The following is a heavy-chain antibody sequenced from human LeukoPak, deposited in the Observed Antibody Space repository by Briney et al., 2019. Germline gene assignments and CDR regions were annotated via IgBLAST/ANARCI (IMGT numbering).Heavy chain of an antibody. V-gene: IGHV3-7*01. D-gene: IGHD2-2*02. Sequence: PGGSLRLSCAASGFTFSSYWMSWVRQAPGKGLEWVANIKQDGSEKYYVDSVKGRFTISRDNAKNSLYLQMNSLRAEDTAVYYCARFPLYCSSTSCYRNAFDIWGQGTMVTVSS. CDR2: IKQDGSEK. J-gene: IGHJ3*02. CDR1: GFTFSSYW. CDR3: ARFPLYCSSTSCYRNAFDI.